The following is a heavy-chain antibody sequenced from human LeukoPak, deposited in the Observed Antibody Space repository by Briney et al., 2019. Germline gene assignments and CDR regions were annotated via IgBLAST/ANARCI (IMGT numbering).Heavy chain of an antibody. CDR3: VLAPNSNWFDF. CDR1: GDSISSFY. V-gene: IGHV4-59*08. Sequence: SETLSLTCSASGDSISSFYWNWIRQPPEKRLEWIGNFHYTGSSNYNPSLKSRVTLSIDTSRRQFFLKLSSVTAADTAVYYCVLAPNSNWFDFWGQGTLVTVSS. J-gene: IGHJ4*02. D-gene: IGHD2-8*01. CDR2: FHYTGSS.